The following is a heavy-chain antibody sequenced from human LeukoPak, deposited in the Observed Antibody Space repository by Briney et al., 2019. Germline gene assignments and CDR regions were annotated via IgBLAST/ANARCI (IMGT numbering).Heavy chain of an antibody. D-gene: IGHD6-19*01. J-gene: IGHJ3*02. CDR2: ISSSISTK. CDR1: GFTFGSYS. Sequence: PGGSLRLSCAASGFTFGSYSMNWVRQAPGKGLEWVSYISSSISTKYYADSVKGRFTISRDNAKNSLYLQMNSLRDEDTAVYYCARDQYSGHWFYAFDIWGQGTMVTVSS. V-gene: IGHV3-48*02. CDR3: ARDQYSGHWFYAFDI.